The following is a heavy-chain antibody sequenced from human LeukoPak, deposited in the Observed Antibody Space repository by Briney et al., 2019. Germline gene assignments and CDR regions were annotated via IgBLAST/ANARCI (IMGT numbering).Heavy chain of an antibody. CDR3: ARDPGGSSFDI. CDR2: IKQDGGSK. D-gene: IGHD3-16*01. J-gene: IGHJ3*02. V-gene: IGHV3-7*01. CDR1: GFSFSSYW. Sequence: PGGSLRLSCVASGFSFSSYWMSWVRQAPGKGLEFVANIKQDGGSKNYVDSVKGRFTISRDNAENSLYLQMSSLRAEDTALYYCARDPGGSSFDIWGQGTMVTVSS.